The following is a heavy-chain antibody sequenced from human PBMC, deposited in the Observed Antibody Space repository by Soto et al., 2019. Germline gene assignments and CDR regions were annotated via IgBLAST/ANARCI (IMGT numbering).Heavy chain of an antibody. D-gene: IGHD1-26*01. Sequence: EVQLVESGGGLVKPGGSLRLSCATSGFTFTNAWMTWVRQAPGKGLEWIGRIKSKTDGGTADYAAHVKGRFTISRDDSKNTVDLVMNSLIAEDTGVYYCVTNDNSGSTDLGQHWDDAFEIWGQGTMVTVSS. V-gene: IGHV3-15*01. J-gene: IGHJ3*02. CDR3: VTNDNSGSTDLGQHWDDAFEI. CDR1: GFTFTNAW. CDR2: IKSKTDGGTA.